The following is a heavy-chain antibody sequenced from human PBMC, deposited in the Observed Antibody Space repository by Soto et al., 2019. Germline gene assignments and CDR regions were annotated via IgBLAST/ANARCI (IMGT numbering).Heavy chain of an antibody. CDR1: GYPFTSYH. CDR2: INPPEGRT. D-gene: IGHD3-3*01. V-gene: IGHV1-46*01. Sequence: QVQLVQSGAEMRKPGASLQLSCQTSGYPFTSYHVHWVRQAPGQGLEWLGVINPPEGRTRYSQKFQDRVNMTRDTSTSTVYMELSSLRSEDTAIYFCARGREISFGYNWFDPWGQGTLVTVSS. J-gene: IGHJ5*02. CDR3: ARGREISFGYNWFDP.